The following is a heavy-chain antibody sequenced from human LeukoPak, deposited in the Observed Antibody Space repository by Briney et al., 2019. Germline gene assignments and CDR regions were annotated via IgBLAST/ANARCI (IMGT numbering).Heavy chain of an antibody. D-gene: IGHD3-22*01. CDR2: IYPGDSDT. CDR1: GYSVTSYW. CDR3: ARQRVFTTDFDY. Sequence: GECLKISCNGSGYSVTSYWVSWLRQMPGKDLEWMGTIYPGDSDTRYSPSFQGQVTISADKSISTAYLQWSSLKASDTAMYYCARQRVFTTDFDYWGQGTLVTVSS. J-gene: IGHJ4*02. V-gene: IGHV5-51*01.